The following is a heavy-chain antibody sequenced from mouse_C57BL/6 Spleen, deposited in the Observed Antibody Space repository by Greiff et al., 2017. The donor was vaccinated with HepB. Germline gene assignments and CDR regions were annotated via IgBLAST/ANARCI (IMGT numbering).Heavy chain of an antibody. CDR1: GFTFSDYY. V-gene: IGHV5-16*01. CDR2: INYDGSST. Sequence: EVQRVESEGGLVQPGSSMKLSCTASGFTFSDYYMAWVRQVPEKGLEWVANINYDGSSTYYLDSLKSRFIISRDNAKNILYLQMSSLKSEDTATYYCAREGYGSSPFAYWGQGTLVTVSA. CDR3: AREGYGSSPFAY. J-gene: IGHJ3*01. D-gene: IGHD1-1*01.